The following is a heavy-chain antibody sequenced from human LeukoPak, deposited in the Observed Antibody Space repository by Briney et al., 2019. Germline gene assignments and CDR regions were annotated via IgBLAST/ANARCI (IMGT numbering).Heavy chain of an antibody. Sequence: PPGRSLRLSCAASGFTFSSYAMHWVRQAPGKGLEWVAVISYDGSNKYYADSVKGRFTISRDNSKNTLYLQMNSLRAEDTAVYYCAKIVGATNSDYWGRGALVTVSS. CDR1: GFTFSSYA. V-gene: IGHV3-30-3*01. CDR2: ISYDGSNK. CDR3: AKIVGATNSDY. J-gene: IGHJ4*02. D-gene: IGHD1-26*01.